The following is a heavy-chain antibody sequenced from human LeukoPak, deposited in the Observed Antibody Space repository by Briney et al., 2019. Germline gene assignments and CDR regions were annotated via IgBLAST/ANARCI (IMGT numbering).Heavy chain of an antibody. D-gene: IGHD3-10*01. Sequence: PSETLSLTCTVSGGSISSYYWSWIRQPAGKGLEGMGRIYNSGSTNYNPSLTGQVSMSVDTSKTHFSLNLSSVTAADTAVYYCARGGGDMVRGVIITTYMDVWGKGTTVTVSS. V-gene: IGHV4-4*07. CDR3: ARGGGDMVRGVIITTYMDV. J-gene: IGHJ6*03. CDR2: IYNSGST. CDR1: GGSISSYY.